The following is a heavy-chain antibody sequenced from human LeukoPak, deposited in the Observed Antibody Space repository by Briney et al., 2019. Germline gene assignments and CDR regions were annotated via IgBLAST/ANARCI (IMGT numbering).Heavy chain of an antibody. CDR2: IYYSGST. J-gene: IGHJ6*03. CDR3: ARGYSNFPYYYMDV. V-gene: IGHV4-30-4*08. D-gene: IGHD4-11*01. Sequence: ASETLSLTCTVSGGSISSGDHYWNWIRQPPGKGLEWIGYIYYSGSTYYNPSLKSRVTISVDTSKNQFSLQLSSVTAADTAVYYCARGYSNFPYYYMDVWGKGTTVTVSS. CDR1: GGSISSGDHY.